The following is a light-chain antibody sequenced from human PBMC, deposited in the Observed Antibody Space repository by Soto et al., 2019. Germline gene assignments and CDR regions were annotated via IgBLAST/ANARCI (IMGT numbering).Light chain of an antibody. CDR3: LSGFRHT. CDR1: QGLSSY. V-gene: IGKV1-12*02. Sequence: DTQSTQFPSSVSASVKDRVTITCRASQGLSSYLAWYQQKPGKAPKLLIYAASNLQSGVPSRFSGSGSGTDFTLTISHLQPEELSTCFCLSGFRHTFGGGTKVDIK. CDR2: AAS. J-gene: IGKJ4*01.